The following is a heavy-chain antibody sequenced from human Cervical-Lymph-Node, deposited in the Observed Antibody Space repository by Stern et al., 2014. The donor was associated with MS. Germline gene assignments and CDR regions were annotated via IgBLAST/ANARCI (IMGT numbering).Heavy chain of an antibody. V-gene: IGHV3-73*01. CDR2: IGSKAKSYAT. J-gene: IGHJ4*02. CDR1: GFTFSGSS. Sequence: EVQLEESGGGLVQPGGSLKLSCAASGFTFSGSSMHWVRQASGKGLEWIGQIGSKAKSYATAYAASLKGRFTISRDDSKNTAYLHMNSLKTEDTAVYYCSISGNYYWGQGTLVTVSS. D-gene: IGHD1-26*01. CDR3: SISGNYY.